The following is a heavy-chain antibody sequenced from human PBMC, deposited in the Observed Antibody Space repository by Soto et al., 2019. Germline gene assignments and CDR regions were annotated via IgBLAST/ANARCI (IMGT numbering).Heavy chain of an antibody. CDR3: ARHYSAMGV. V-gene: IGHV3-53*02. CDR1: GFTVSSDS. Sequence: EVQLVETGGDLIQPGGSLRLSGAASGFTVSSDSMTWVRQAPGKGLEWISIIYSDNNTDYADSVKGRFSISRDTSKNILHLQINSLRAEDTAEYYCARHYSAMGVWGQGTTVTVSS. CDR2: IYSDNNT. J-gene: IGHJ6*02.